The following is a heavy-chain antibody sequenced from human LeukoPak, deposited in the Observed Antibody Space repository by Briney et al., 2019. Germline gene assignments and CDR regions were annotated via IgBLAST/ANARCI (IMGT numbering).Heavy chain of an antibody. D-gene: IGHD2/OR15-2a*01. CDR2: ISAYNGNT. Sequence: ASVKVSCKASGYTFTSYGISWVRQAPGQGLGWMGWISAYNGNTNYAQKLQGRVTMTTDTSTSTAYMELRSLRSDDTAVYYCARVIRSMGIFDYWGQGTLVTVSS. CDR3: ARVIRSMGIFDY. J-gene: IGHJ4*02. CDR1: GYTFTSYG. V-gene: IGHV1-18*01.